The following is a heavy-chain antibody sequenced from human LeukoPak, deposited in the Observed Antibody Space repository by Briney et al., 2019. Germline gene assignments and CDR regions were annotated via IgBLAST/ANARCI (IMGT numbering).Heavy chain of an antibody. CDR2: ISWNSGSI. V-gene: IGHV3-9*03. CDR1: GFTFDDYA. CDR3: AKDMNDILTGFDY. D-gene: IGHD3-9*01. J-gene: IGHJ4*02. Sequence: GGSLRLSCAASGFTFDDYAMHWVRQAPGKGPEWVSGISWNSGSIGCADSVKGRFTISRDNAKNSLYLQMNSLRAEDMALYYCAKDMNDILTGFDYWGQGTLVTVSS.